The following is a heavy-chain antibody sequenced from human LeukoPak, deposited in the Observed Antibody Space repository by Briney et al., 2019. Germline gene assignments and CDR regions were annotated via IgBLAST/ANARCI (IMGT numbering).Heavy chain of an antibody. CDR2: FYYSGRT. CDR3: ARGYSYGIDYYFDF. J-gene: IGHJ4*02. Sequence: SEPLSLTCTVSGGSISSYYWRWIRQPPGRGLEWIGYFYYSGRTNYSPSLKSRVTISVDTSKNQFSLKLSSVTAADTAVYYCARGYSYGIDYYFDFWGQGTLVTVSS. V-gene: IGHV4-59*08. D-gene: IGHD5-18*01. CDR1: GGSISSYY.